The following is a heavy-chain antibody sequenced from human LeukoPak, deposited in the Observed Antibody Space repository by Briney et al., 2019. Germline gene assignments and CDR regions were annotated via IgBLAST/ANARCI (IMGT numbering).Heavy chain of an antibody. V-gene: IGHV1-2*02. CDR1: GYTFTGYY. Sequence: ASVKVSCKASGYTFTGYYMHWVRQAPGQGLEWMGWINPNSGGTNYAQKFQGRVTMNRDTSISTAYMELSRLRSDDTAVYYCARVDCSSTSCYYDAFDIWGQGTMVTVSS. D-gene: IGHD2-2*01. J-gene: IGHJ3*02. CDR3: ARVDCSSTSCYYDAFDI. CDR2: INPNSGGT.